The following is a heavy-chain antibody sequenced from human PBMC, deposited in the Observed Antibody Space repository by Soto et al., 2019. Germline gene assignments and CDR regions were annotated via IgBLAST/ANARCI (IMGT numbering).Heavy chain of an antibody. CDR3: ARHRGPAPVY. J-gene: IGHJ4*02. Sequence: PSETLSLTCTFSGGSISGYYWTWIRQPPGKGLEWVGSLFYGGTTDYNPSLKSRLTMSLDTSKNHFSLKLRSVTAADTAVYYCARHRGPAPVYWGQGTLVTVSS. CDR2: LFYGGTT. V-gene: IGHV4-39*01. CDR1: GGSISGYY. D-gene: IGHD3-10*01.